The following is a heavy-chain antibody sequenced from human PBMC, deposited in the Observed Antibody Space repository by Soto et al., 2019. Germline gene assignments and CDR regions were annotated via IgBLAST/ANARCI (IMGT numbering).Heavy chain of an antibody. CDR3: AHIPSVNYDILTGYYPPSSDLYFDY. CDR1: GFSLSTSGVG. D-gene: IGHD3-9*01. V-gene: IGHV2-5*02. CDR2: IYWDDDK. J-gene: IGHJ4*02. Sequence: GSGPTLVNPTQTLTLTCTFSGFSLSTSGVGVGWIRQPPGKALEWLALIYWDDDKRYSPSLKSRLTITKDTSKNQVVLTMTNMDPVDTATYYCAHIPSVNYDILTGYYPPSSDLYFDYWGQGTLVTVSS.